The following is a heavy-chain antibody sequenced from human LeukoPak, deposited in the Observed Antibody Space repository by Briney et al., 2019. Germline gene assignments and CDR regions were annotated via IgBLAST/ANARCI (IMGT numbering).Heavy chain of an antibody. V-gene: IGHV3-23*01. CDR3: AKDGTYYDFWSGYLAY. Sequence: PGGSLRLSCAASGFIFRNYAMSWVRQAPGKGLEWVAAISDSGGGTYYADSVMGRFTISRDNSKNTLYLQMNSLRVEDTAVYYCAKDGTYYDFWSGYLAYWGQGTLVIVSS. D-gene: IGHD3-3*01. CDR2: ISDSGGGT. J-gene: IGHJ4*02. CDR1: GFIFRNYA.